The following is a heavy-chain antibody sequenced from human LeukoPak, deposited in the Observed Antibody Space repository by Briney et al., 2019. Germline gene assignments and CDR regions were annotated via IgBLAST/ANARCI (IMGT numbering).Heavy chain of an antibody. J-gene: IGHJ4*02. CDR1: GFTFEDYC. D-gene: IGHD3-10*01. Sequence: GGSLRLSCAASGFTFEDYCMSWVRQAPGKGLEWVSGINWHGDRTGYADYVQGRFTISRDNAKNSLYLQMNSLSAEDTALYYCARSGYYGSGSYSDYWGQGTLVTVSS. CDR2: INWHGDRT. V-gene: IGHV3-20*04. CDR3: ARSGYYGSGSYSDY.